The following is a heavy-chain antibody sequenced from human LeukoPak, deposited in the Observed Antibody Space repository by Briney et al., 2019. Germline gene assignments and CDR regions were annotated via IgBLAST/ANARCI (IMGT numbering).Heavy chain of an antibody. V-gene: IGHV3-11*01. D-gene: IGHD3-10*01. J-gene: IGHJ4*02. CDR2: ISSSGTTI. CDR1: GFTFSDYY. CDR3: ASLRGVNR. Sequence: GGSLRLSCAASGFTFSDYYMSWIRQPPGKGLEWVSYISSSGTTIYYADSVRGRFTVSRDNAKNSLYLQMDSPSAEDTAVYYCASLRGVNRWGQGTLVTVSS.